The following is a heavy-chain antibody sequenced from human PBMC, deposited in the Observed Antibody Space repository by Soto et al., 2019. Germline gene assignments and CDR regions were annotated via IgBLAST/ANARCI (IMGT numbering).Heavy chain of an antibody. V-gene: IGHV3-21*01. Sequence: GGSLRLSCAASGFTFSSYSMNWVRQAPGKGLEWISSISRSSSYIYYADSVKGRFTISRDNAKNSLYLQMNSLRAEDTAVYYCARDLHDYVSFRFDPWGQGTLVTVSS. CDR1: GFTFSSYS. CDR2: ISRSSSYI. CDR3: ARDLHDYVSFRFDP. D-gene: IGHD3-16*01. J-gene: IGHJ5*02.